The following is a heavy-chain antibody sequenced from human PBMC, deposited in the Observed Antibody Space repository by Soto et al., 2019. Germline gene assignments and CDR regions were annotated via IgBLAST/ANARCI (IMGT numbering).Heavy chain of an antibody. CDR2: IYPGDSDT. CDR1: GYSFTSYW. V-gene: IGHV5-51*01. D-gene: IGHD6-19*01. Sequence: GESLKISCKGSGYSFTSYWIGWVRQMPGKGLEWMGIIYPGDSDTRYSPSFQGQVTISADKSISTAYLQWSSLKASDTAMYYCVRGIAVAGTEEYYYYYGMDVWGQGTTVTVSS. CDR3: VRGIAVAGTEEYYYYYGMDV. J-gene: IGHJ6*02.